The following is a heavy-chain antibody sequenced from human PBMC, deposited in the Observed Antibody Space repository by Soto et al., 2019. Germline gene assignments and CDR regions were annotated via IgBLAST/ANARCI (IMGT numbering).Heavy chain of an antibody. CDR3: WAVVNFPHPFCR. CDR1: GFTFNNFP. CDR2: VSSDGSDT. Sequence: QAGGSLRLSCAASGFTFNNFPMHWVRQSPGRGLEWVTMVSSDGSDTYYADSVKGRFSISRDNSKSTLYLQMNSLRPEDTAVYYWWAVVNFPHPFCRWGQGTLVTVSS. V-gene: IGHV3-30-3*01. D-gene: IGHD1-26*01. J-gene: IGHJ4*02.